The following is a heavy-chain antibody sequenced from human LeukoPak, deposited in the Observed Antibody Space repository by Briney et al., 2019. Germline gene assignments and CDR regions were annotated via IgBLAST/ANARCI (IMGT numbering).Heavy chain of an antibody. D-gene: IGHD3-16*01. CDR3: AKRTIMMIEDY. CDR1: GFTFSTYA. Sequence: TGGSLRLSCAASGFTFSTYAMGWVRQAPGEGLDWLAFISDTGRSTYYADSVRGRFTISRDNSKNTVYLQMNGLRAEDTAIYYCAKRTIMMIEDYWGQGTLVAVSS. V-gene: IGHV3-23*01. CDR2: ISDTGRST. J-gene: IGHJ4*02.